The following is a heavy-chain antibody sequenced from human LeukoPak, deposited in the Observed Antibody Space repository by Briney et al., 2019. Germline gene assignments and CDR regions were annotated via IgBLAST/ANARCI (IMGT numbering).Heavy chain of an antibody. CDR1: LGSISSGVYY. CDR2: IYYSGST. V-gene: IGHV4-31*03. CDR3: ARGVRRLQLSYFDY. Sequence: PSQTLSLTRPLSLGSISSGVYYCSWIRQHPGKGLEWIGYIYYSGSTYYNPSLKSRVTISVDTSKNQFSLKLSSVTAADTAVYYCARGVRRLQLSYFDYWGQGTLVTVSS. J-gene: IGHJ4*02. D-gene: IGHD5-24*01.